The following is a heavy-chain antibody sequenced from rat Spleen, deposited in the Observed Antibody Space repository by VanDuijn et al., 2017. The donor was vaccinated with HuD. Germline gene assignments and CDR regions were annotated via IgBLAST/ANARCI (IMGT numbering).Heavy chain of an antibody. D-gene: IGHD5-1*01. V-gene: IGHV5-19*01. CDR1: GFIFSIYG. J-gene: IGHJ2*01. CDR3: AKDNWEPPYFDY. Sequence: EVQLVESGGGLVQPGRSMKLSCAGSGFIFSIYGMAWIRQAPTKGLEWVASISPSGGRSNYRDSVKGRFTISRDSAENTVYLQMNSLRSEDTATYYCAKDNWEPPYFDYWGQGVMVTVSS. CDR2: ISPSGGRS.